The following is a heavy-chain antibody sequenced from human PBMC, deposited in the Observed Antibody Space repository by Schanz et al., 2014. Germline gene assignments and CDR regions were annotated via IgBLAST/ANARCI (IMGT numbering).Heavy chain of an antibody. CDR1: GYTFISYG. J-gene: IGHJ6*02. CDR2: ISAYNGHT. CDR3: ARAKRFGDMDV. Sequence: QVQLVQSGAEVKKPGASVKVSCKASGYTFISYGIKWVRQAPGQGLEWMGWISAYNGHTDYAQKLQSRVTLTTDAYTRTANMESRNLRSDDTAVYYCARAKRFGDMDVWGQGTTGTVSS. V-gene: IGHV1-18*01. D-gene: IGHD3-10*01.